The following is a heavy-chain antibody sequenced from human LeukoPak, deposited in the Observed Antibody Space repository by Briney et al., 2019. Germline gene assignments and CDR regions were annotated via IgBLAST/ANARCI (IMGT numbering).Heavy chain of an antibody. D-gene: IGHD6-19*01. CDR1: GYTFIDYA. Sequence: ASVKVSCKASGYTFIDYAMHWVRQAPGQRLEWMGWINAGDGNTKYSQKFQGRVIITRDTSATIAYMELSRLRSEDTAVYYCARGIEASGGWYVIDYWGQGTLVIVSS. CDR2: INAGDGNT. V-gene: IGHV1-3*01. CDR3: ARGIEASGGWYVIDY. J-gene: IGHJ4*02.